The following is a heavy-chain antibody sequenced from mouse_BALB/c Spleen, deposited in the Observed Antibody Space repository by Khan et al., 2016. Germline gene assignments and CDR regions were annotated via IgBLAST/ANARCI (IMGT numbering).Heavy chain of an antibody. V-gene: IGHV3-2*02. Sequence: EVQLQESGPGLVKPSQSLSLTCTVTGYSITSDYAWNWIRQFPGNRLEWMGYISYSGSTSYNPSLKSRITITRDTSKTQFFLQLNSLTSEDTATYYCARSDYGDKDAMDYWGQGTSVTVSS. D-gene: IGHD1-1*01. CDR3: ARSDYGDKDAMDY. CDR2: ISYSGST. J-gene: IGHJ4*01. CDR1: GYSITSDYA.